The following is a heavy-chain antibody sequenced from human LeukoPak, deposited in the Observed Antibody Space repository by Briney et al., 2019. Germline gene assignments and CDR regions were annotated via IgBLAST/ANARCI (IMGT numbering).Heavy chain of an antibody. CDR1: GFTFSSYG. Sequence: GGSLRLTCAASGFTFSSYGMSWVRQAPGKGLEWVSAISGSGGSTYYADSVKGRFTISRDNAKKSLYLQMNSLRAEDTAVYYCARVYQGVSLFDGIDYWGQGTLVTVSS. CDR3: ARVYQGVSLFDGIDY. V-gene: IGHV3-23*01. D-gene: IGHD3-10*01. J-gene: IGHJ4*02. CDR2: ISGSGGST.